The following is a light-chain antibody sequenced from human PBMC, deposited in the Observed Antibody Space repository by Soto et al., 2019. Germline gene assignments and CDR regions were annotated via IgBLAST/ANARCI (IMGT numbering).Light chain of an antibody. J-gene: IGKJ2*01. CDR3: QQRSNWPGA. CDR2: DAS. CDR1: QSVSRY. V-gene: IGKV3-11*01. Sequence: EIVLTQSPVTLSFSPGESATLSCRASQSVSRYLAWYQKKPGQAPRLLIYDASKRATGIPARFSGSGSGTDFTLTISSLEPEDFAVYYCQQRSNWPGAFGQGTKLEIK.